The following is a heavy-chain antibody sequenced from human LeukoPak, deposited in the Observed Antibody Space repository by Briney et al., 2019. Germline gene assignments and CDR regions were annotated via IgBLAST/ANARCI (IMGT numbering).Heavy chain of an antibody. CDR3: ARGPVLRFLEWHGAYMDV. CDR1: GGSFSGYY. V-gene: IGHV4-34*01. CDR2: INHSGST. D-gene: IGHD3-3*01. Sequence: PSETLSLTCAVYGGSFSGYYWSWIRQPPGKGLEWIGEINHSGSTNYNPSLKSRVTISVDTSKNQFSLKLSSVTAADTAVYYCARGPVLRFLEWHGAYMDVWGKGTTVTVSS. J-gene: IGHJ6*03.